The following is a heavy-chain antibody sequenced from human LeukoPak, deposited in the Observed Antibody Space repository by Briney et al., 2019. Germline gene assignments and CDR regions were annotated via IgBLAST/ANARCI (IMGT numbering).Heavy chain of an antibody. J-gene: IGHJ6*02. V-gene: IGHV1-3*01. CDR2: INAGNGNT. D-gene: IGHD2-2*01. CDR1: GYTFTSYA. CDR3: ASPGDCSSTSCYPYGMDV. Sequence: ASVKVFCKASGYTFTSYAMHWVRQAPGQRLEWMGWINAGNGNTKYSQKFQGRVTITRDTSASTAYMELSSLRSEDTAVYYCASPGDCSSTSCYPYGMDVWGQGTTVTVSS.